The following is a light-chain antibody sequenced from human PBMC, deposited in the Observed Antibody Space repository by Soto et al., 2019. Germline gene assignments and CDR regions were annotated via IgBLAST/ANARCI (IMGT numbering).Light chain of an antibody. CDR1: QTISTW. CDR2: QAS. V-gene: IGKV1-5*03. J-gene: IGKJ1*01. Sequence: DIQMAQSPSTLSANVGDRVSITCRASQTISTWLAWYQQKPGKAPNLLIYQASTLETGVPSRFSGSGSGTEFTLTISGLQPDDFASYYCQQSYNVFSWTFGQGTKVEI. CDR3: QQSYNVFSWT.